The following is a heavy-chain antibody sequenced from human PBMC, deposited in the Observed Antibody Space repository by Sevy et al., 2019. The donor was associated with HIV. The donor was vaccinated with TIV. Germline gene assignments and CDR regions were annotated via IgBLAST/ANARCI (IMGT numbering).Heavy chain of an antibody. CDR2: ISYDGSNK. Sequence: GGSLRLSCAASGFTFSSYAMHWVRQAPGKGLEWVAVISYDGSNKYYADSVKGRFTISRDNSKNTLYLQMHSLRAEDTAVYYCARGAGSHYDILTGPFDYWGQGTLVTVSS. V-gene: IGHV3-30-3*01. CDR1: GFTFSSYA. D-gene: IGHD3-9*01. CDR3: ARGAGSHYDILTGPFDY. J-gene: IGHJ4*02.